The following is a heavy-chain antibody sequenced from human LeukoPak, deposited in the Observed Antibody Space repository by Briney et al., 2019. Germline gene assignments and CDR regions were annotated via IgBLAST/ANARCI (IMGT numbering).Heavy chain of an antibody. D-gene: IGHD6-19*01. Sequence: GGSLRLSCAASGFTFSNYWMHWVRQAPGKGLVWVSRINSDGINTSYADSVKGRFTISRDIAKNSLYLQMNSLRAEDTAVYYCARDRPQQWLVRGQRGYYYYMDVWGKGTTVTISS. CDR2: INSDGINT. J-gene: IGHJ6*03. CDR3: ARDRPQQWLVRGQRGYYYYMDV. CDR1: GFTFSNYW. V-gene: IGHV3-74*01.